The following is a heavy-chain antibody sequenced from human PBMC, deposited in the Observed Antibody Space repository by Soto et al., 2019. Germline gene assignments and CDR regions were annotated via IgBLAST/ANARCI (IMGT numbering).Heavy chain of an antibody. Sequence: QVQLVESGGGVVQPGRSLRLSCAASGFIFRNFGMHWVRRAPGKGLEWVATISGDGNDKYYPDSMKGRFTISRDNFNNTLYLQLNSLRPEDTAVYHCVQGASTAHQPLDCWGQGVLVTVSS. V-gene: IGHV3-30*03. CDR1: GFIFRNFG. CDR3: VQGASTAHQPLDC. D-gene: IGHD1-26*01. CDR2: ISGDGNDK. J-gene: IGHJ4*02.